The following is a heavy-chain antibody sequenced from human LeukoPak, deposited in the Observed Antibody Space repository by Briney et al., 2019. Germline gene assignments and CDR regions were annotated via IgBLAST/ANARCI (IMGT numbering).Heavy chain of an antibody. CDR1: GFTVSSNY. Sequence: GGSLRLSCAASGFTVSSNYMSWVRQAPGKGLEWVSVIYSGGSTYYADSVKGRFTISRDNSKNTLYLQMNSLRAEDTAVYYCARDQGYDILTAYIFGAFDIWGQGTMVTVSS. J-gene: IGHJ3*02. V-gene: IGHV3-66*02. CDR2: IYSGGST. D-gene: IGHD3-9*01. CDR3: ARDQGYDILTAYIFGAFDI.